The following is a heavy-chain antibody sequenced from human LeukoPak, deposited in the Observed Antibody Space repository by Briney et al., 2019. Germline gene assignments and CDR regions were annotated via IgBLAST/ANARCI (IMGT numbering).Heavy chain of an antibody. CDR1: GGSISSYY. D-gene: IGHD6-13*01. CDR3: ARGVYIAAAQYGF. Sequence: SETLSLTCTVSGGSISSYYWSWIRQPPGKGLEWIGYTYYSGATNYNPSLKSRVTISVDTSKNQFSLKLSSVTAADTAVYYCARGVYIAAAQYGFWGQGTLVTVSS. V-gene: IGHV4-59*01. J-gene: IGHJ4*02. CDR2: TYYSGAT.